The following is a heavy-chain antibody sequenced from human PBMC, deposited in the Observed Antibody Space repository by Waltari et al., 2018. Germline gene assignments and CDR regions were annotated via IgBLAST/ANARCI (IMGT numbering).Heavy chain of an antibody. Sequence: QVQLQESGPGLVKPSETLSLTCAVSGYSISSGYYWGWIRQPPGKGLEWIGSIYHSGSTYATPPLKIRVTLSGDTSKNQFSLKLTSVTAADTAVYYCARDGEYTRYYYYYMDVWGKGTTVTVSS. D-gene: IGHD3-10*01. V-gene: IGHV4-38-2*02. J-gene: IGHJ6*03. CDR2: IYHSGST. CDR3: ARDGEYTRYYYYYMDV. CDR1: GYSISSGYY.